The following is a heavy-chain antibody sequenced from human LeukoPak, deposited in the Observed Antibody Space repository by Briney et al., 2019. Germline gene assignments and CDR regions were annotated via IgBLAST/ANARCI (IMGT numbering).Heavy chain of an antibody. J-gene: IGHJ4*02. D-gene: IGHD6-13*01. V-gene: IGHV1-18*04. CDR3: ARSSSSWNNDY. CDR2: ISAYNGNT. CDR1: GYTFTSYG. Sequence: ASVKVSCRASGYTFTSYGISWVRQAPGEGLEWMGWISAYNGNTNYAQKLQGRVTMTTDTSTSTAYMELRSLRSDDTAVYYCARSSSSWNNDYWGQGTLVTVSS.